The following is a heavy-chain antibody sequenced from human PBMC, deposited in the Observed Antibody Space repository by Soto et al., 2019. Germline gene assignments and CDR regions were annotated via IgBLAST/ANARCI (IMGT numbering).Heavy chain of an antibody. J-gene: IGHJ5*02. CDR2: INPSGGST. CDR1: GYTFTSYY. V-gene: IGHV1-46*01. Sequence: ASVKVSCKASGYTFTSYYMHWVRQAPGQGLEWMGIINPSGGSTSYAQKFQGRVTMTRDTSTSTVYMELSSLRSEDTAVYYCTRAPQGGYSNYFNWFDPWGQGTLVTVSS. D-gene: IGHD4-4*01. CDR3: TRAPQGGYSNYFNWFDP.